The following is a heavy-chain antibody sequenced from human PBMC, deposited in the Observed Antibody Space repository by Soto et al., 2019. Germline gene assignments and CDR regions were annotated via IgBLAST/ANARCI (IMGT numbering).Heavy chain of an antibody. J-gene: IGHJ3*02. V-gene: IGHV4-34*01. D-gene: IGHD4-17*01. CDR2: INHSGST. CDR1: GGSFSGYY. CDR3: ARVRSDGDYRNAFDI. Sequence: SETLSLTCAVYGGSFSGYYWSWIRQPPGKGLEWIGEINHSGSTNYNPSLKSRVTISVDTSKNQFSLKLSSVTAADTAVYYCARVRSDGDYRNAFDIWGQGTMVTVSS.